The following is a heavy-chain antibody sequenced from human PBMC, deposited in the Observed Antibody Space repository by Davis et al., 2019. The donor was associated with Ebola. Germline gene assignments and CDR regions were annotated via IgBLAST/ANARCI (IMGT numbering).Heavy chain of an antibody. CDR2: IYYSGST. D-gene: IGHD2-15*01. J-gene: IGHJ4*02. CDR3: ARLGYCSGGSCYFFDY. Sequence: SETLSLTCTVSGGSISSYYWSWIRQPPGKGLEWIGYIYYSGSTNYNPSLKSRVTISVDTSKNQFSLKLSSVTAADTAVYYCARLGYCSGGSCYFFDYWGQGTLVTVSS. CDR1: GGSISSYY. V-gene: IGHV4-59*01.